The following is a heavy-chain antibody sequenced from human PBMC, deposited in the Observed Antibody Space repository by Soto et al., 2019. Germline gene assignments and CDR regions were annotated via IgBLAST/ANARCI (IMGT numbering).Heavy chain of an antibody. V-gene: IGHV3-23*01. D-gene: IGHD3-22*01. CDR2: ISGSGDST. CDR1: GFTFSSYA. J-gene: IGHJ4*02. Sequence: GSLRLSCAASGFTFSSYAMNWVRQAPGKGLEWVSAISGSGDSTYYADSVKGRFTISRDNSKSTLYLQMNSLRADDTAVYYCAKEGNFDSSYDFWGQGTLVTVSS. CDR3: AKEGNFDSSYDF.